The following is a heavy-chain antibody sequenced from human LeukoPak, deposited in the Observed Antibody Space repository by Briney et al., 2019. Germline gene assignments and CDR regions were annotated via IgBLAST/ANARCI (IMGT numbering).Heavy chain of an antibody. D-gene: IGHD3-22*01. CDR1: GDSLSCAPYY. CDR3: AILSQVTRCANYEL. CDR2: VYNSGST. Sequence: PSETLSLTFTVSGDSLSCAPYYSGWIRQPPGKGLTWIGSVYNSGSTLFSASFENRVAIPVDRSKNQFSLKLNSVTAPVTPTYYCAILSQVTRCANYELWGQGILVTVAS. J-gene: IGHJ4*02. V-gene: IGHV4-39*01.